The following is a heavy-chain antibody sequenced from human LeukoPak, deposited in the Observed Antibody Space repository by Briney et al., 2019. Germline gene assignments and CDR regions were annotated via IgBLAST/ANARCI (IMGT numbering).Heavy chain of an antibody. CDR2: IYTSGST. V-gene: IGHV4-61*02. CDR1: GGSISSGSYY. Sequence: SETLSLTCTVSGGSISSGSYYWSWIRQPAGKGLEWIGRIYTSGSTNYNPSLKSRVTISVDTSKNQFSLKLSSVTAADTAVYYCASTAAVYYYYYYMDVWGKGTTVTVSS. D-gene: IGHD6-13*01. CDR3: ASTAAVYYYYYYMDV. J-gene: IGHJ6*03.